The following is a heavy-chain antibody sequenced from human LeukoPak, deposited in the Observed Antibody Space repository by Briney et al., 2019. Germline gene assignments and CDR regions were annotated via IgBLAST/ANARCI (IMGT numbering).Heavy chain of an antibody. D-gene: IGHD3-16*02. CDR2: ISFDGGNK. J-gene: IGHJ4*02. CDR3: ASAVIATAQASYFDF. V-gene: IGHV3-30-3*01. Sequence: PGGSLRLSCSASGFTFSNYAMNWVRQAPGKGLEWVAVISFDGGNKYYADSVKGRFTISRDNSNNTVFLQMNSLRTEDTAVYRGASAVIATAQASYFDFWGQGTLDTVSS. CDR1: GFTFSNYA.